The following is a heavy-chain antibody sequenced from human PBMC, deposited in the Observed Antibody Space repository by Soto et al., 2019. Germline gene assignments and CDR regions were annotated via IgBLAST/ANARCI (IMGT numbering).Heavy chain of an antibody. Sequence: GGSLRLSCAASGFTFSSYSMNWVRQAPGKGLEWVSYISSSSSTIYYADSVKGRFTISRDNAKNSLYLQMNSLRDEDTAVYYCARVADYDFWSGYFSGLLPNYGMDVWGQGTTVTVSS. CDR1: GFTFSSYS. D-gene: IGHD3-3*01. CDR3: ARVADYDFWSGYFSGLLPNYGMDV. CDR2: ISSSSSTI. V-gene: IGHV3-48*02. J-gene: IGHJ6*02.